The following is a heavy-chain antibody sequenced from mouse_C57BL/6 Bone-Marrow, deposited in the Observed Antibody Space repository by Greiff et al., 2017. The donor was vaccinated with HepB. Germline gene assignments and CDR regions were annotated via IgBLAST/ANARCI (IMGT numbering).Heavy chain of an antibody. J-gene: IGHJ3*01. CDR3: ARQRSTMVTAWFAY. D-gene: IGHD2-2*01. CDR1: GFTFSSYG. CDR2: ISSGGSYT. V-gene: IGHV5-6*01. Sequence: VQLQQSGGDLVKPGGSLKLSCAASGFTFSSYGMSWVRQTPDKRLEWVATISSGGSYTYYPDSVKGRFTISRDNAKNTLYLQMSSLKSEDTAMYYCARQRSTMVTAWFAYWGQGTLVTVSA.